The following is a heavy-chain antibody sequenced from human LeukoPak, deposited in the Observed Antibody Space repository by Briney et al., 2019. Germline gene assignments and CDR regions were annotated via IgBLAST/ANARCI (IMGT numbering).Heavy chain of an antibody. CDR3: AKDRGSVVPYYMDV. Sequence: PGGSLRLSCAASGFAFSSYGMSWVRQAPGKGLEWVAFIRYDGSNKYYADSVKGRFTISRDSAKNSLYLQMSSLRAEDTAVYYCAKDRGSVVPYYMDVWGKGTTVTVSS. D-gene: IGHD2-21*01. CDR2: IRYDGSNK. J-gene: IGHJ6*03. V-gene: IGHV3-30*02. CDR1: GFAFSSYG.